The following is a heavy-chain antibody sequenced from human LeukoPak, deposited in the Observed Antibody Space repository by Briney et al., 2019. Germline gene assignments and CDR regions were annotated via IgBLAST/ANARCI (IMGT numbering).Heavy chain of an antibody. CDR2: INPNSGGT. CDR3: ARVPITMVRGVIWWFDP. V-gene: IGHV1-2*02. Sequence: ASVKVSCKASGYTFTGYYMHWGRQAPGQGLEWMGWINPNSGGTNYAQKFQGRVTMTRDTSISTAYMELSRLRSDDTAVYYCARVPITMVRGVIWWFDPWGQGTLVTVSS. D-gene: IGHD3-10*01. CDR1: GYTFTGYY. J-gene: IGHJ5*02.